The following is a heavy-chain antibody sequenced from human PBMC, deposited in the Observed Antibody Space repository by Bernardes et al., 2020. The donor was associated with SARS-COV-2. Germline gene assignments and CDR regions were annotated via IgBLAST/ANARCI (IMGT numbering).Heavy chain of an antibody. CDR1: GFTFTNYA. Sequence: GGSLRLSRAASGFTFTNYAMHWVRQAPGKGLEWVSAISDSGDSTFYSDSVKDRFTISRDNSKNTLYLQMNSLRAEDTAVYYCAKSRFSGSVQRGVIDSWGQGTLVTVSS. D-gene: IGHD3-10*01. V-gene: IGHV3-23*01. CDR3: AKSRFSGSVQRGVIDS. CDR2: ISDSGDST. J-gene: IGHJ4*02.